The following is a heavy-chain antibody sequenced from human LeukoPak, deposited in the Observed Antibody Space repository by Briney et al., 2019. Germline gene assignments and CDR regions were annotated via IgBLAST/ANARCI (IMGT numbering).Heavy chain of an antibody. Sequence: PGGSLRLSCAASGFTFSSYTMHWVRQPPGKGLEWVAVISYDGSNKYYADSEKGRFTISRDNSKNTLYLQMNSLRAEDTAVYYCAREGGDCSGGSCSNYYYYYGMDVWGQGTTVTVSS. CDR3: AREGGDCSGGSCSNYYYYYGMDV. J-gene: IGHJ6*02. CDR1: GFTFSSYT. D-gene: IGHD2-15*01. V-gene: IGHV3-30-3*01. CDR2: ISYDGSNK.